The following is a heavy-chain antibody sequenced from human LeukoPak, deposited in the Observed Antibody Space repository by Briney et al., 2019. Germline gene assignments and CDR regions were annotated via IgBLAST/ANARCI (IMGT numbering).Heavy chain of an antibody. D-gene: IGHD2-2*01. CDR2: ISGSGGST. Sequence: XXSXXXXXFTFSXYAMSWVRQAPGKGLEWVSAISGSGGSTYYADSVKGRFTISRDNSKNTLYLQMNSLRAEDTAVYYCAKGYCSSTSCYGDYWGQGTLVTVSS. V-gene: IGHV3-23*01. CDR1: XFTFSXYA. CDR3: AKGYCSSTSCYGDY. J-gene: IGHJ4*02.